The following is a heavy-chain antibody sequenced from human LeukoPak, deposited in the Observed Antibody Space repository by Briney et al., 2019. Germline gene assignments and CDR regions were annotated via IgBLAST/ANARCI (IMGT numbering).Heavy chain of an antibody. J-gene: IGHJ4*02. CDR1: GFTFSSYA. D-gene: IGHD1-1*01. V-gene: IGHV3-30-3*01. Sequence: PGGSLRLSCAASGFTFSSYAMHWVRQAPGKGLEWVAVISYDGSNKYYADSVKGRFTISRDNSKNTLYLQMNSLRAEDTAVYYCVSYWKAGSHYHFDHWGQGTVVTVSS. CDR3: VSYWKAGSHYHFDH. CDR2: ISYDGSNK.